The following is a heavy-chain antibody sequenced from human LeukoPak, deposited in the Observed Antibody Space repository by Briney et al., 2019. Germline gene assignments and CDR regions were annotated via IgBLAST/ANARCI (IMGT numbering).Heavy chain of an antibody. CDR1: GGSIGRYY. CDR3: ARALTTADFDY. V-gene: IGHV4-4*07. J-gene: IGHJ4*02. Sequence: SETLSLTCTVSGGSIGRYYWSWIRQPAGKGLEWIGRVFTTGSTTCNPSLKSRVTMSVDTSKNQFSLKLNSMAAADTAVYYCARALTTADFDYWGQGILVTVSS. CDR2: VFTTGST. D-gene: IGHD4-17*01.